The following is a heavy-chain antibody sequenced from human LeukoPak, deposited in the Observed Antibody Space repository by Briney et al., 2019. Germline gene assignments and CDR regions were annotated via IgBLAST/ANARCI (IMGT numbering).Heavy chain of an antibody. CDR2: ISAYNGNT. D-gene: IGHD3-22*01. CDR1: GYTFISYG. CDR3: ARERRYYYDSSAVKYYYYMDV. J-gene: IGHJ6*03. V-gene: IGHV1-18*01. Sequence: ASVKVSCKASGYTFISYGISWVRQAPGQGLEWMGWISAYNGNTNYAQKLQGRVTMTTDTSTSTAYMELRSLRSDDTAVYYCARERRYYYDSSAVKYYYYMDVWGKGTTVTVSS.